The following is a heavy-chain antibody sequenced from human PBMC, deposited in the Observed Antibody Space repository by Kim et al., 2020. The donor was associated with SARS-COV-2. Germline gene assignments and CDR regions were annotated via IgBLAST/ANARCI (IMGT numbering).Heavy chain of an antibody. CDR2: INSNGGST. J-gene: IGHJ4*01. CDR3: ARWAAQSGAQRAPDY. CDR1: GFTLDTYA. D-gene: IGHD6-13*01. Sequence: GGSLRLSCAASGFTLDTYAMDWVRQGPGKGLEWVSGINSNGGSTYYADSVKGRFTISRDNSKNTLFLQMNSLRAEDTATYYFARWAAQSGAQRAPDYWG. V-gene: IGHV3-23*01.